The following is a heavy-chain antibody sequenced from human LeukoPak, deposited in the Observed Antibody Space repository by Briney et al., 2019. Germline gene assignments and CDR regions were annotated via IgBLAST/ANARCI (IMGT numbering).Heavy chain of an antibody. J-gene: IGHJ4*02. CDR2: IRYDGSNK. Sequence: GESLRLSCAASGFTFSSYGMHWVRQAPGKGLEWVAFIRYDGSNKYYADSVEGRFTISRDNSKNTLYLQMNSLRAEDTAVYYCAKDSKTYSGSYGVDYWGQGTLVTVSS. D-gene: IGHD1-26*01. CDR3: AKDSKTYSGSYGVDY. V-gene: IGHV3-30*02. CDR1: GFTFSSYG.